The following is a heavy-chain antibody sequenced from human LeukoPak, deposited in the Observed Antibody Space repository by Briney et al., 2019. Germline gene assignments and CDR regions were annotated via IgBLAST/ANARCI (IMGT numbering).Heavy chain of an antibody. Sequence: PGGSLRLSCAASGFTFSDHCMDWVRQAPGKGLEWVARIRDKPNGYTTEYAASVKGRFTVSRDDSQNSLYLQMNSLKTEDTAVYFCARRGSSSSEQFDYWGQGTLVTVSS. CDR2: IRDKPNGYTT. J-gene: IGHJ4*02. CDR1: GFTFSDHC. V-gene: IGHV3-72*01. CDR3: ARRGSSSSEQFDY. D-gene: IGHD6-6*01.